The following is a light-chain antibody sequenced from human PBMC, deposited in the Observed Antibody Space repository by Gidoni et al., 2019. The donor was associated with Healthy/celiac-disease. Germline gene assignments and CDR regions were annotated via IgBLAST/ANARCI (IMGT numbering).Light chain of an antibody. V-gene: IGLV2-23*01. CDR1: SSDVGSYNL. J-gene: IGLJ2*01. CDR3: CSYAGSSTYVV. Sequence: TQPASVSGSPGQSITISCTGTSSDVGSYNLVSWYQQHPGKAPKLMIYEGSKRPSGVSNRFSGSKSGNTASLTISGLQAEDAADYYCCSYAGSSTYVVFGGGTKLTVL. CDR2: EGS.